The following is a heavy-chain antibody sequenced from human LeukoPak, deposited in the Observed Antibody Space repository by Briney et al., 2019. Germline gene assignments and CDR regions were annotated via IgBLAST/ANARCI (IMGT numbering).Heavy chain of an antibody. V-gene: IGHV1-8*01. D-gene: IGHD1-1*01. CDR3: ARVVNLYNWIDLSLRHAFDI. CDR2: MNPNSGNT. Sequence: ASVKVSCKASGYTFTSYDINWVRQATGQGLEWMGWMNPNSGNTGYAQKFQGRVTITADESTSTAYMELSSLRSEDTAVYYCARVVNLYNWIDLSLRHAFDIWGQGTMVTVSS. CDR1: GYTFTSYD. J-gene: IGHJ3*02.